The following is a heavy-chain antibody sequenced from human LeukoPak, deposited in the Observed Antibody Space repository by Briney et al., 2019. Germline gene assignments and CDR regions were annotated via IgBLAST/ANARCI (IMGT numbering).Heavy chain of an antibody. D-gene: IGHD3-22*01. V-gene: IGHV4-4*02. J-gene: IGHJ3*02. CDR3: ARTDYYDSSVIYYYALDI. CDR1: GVSISSTNR. Sequence: SETLSLTCDVSGVSISSTNRWSWVRQPPGKGLEWIGEIHHSGSTNYNPSLRSRVTISIDTSRNQFSLKLSSVTAADTAVYYCARTDYYDSSVIYYYALDIWGQGTMVTVSS. CDR2: IHHSGST.